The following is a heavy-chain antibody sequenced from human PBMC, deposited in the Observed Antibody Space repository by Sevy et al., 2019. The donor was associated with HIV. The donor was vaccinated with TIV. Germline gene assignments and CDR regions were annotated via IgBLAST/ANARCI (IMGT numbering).Heavy chain of an antibody. J-gene: IGHJ6*03. Sequence: GGSLRLSCAASGFTFTNYWMHWVRQAPGKGLVWVSRINSDGSITTYADSVKDRFTISRDNPKNTRYLQMNSLRAEDRAVYYCVYYDFWSGSSEYYMDVWGKGTTVTVSS. CDR2: INSDGSIT. D-gene: IGHD3-3*01. CDR1: GFTFTNYW. V-gene: IGHV3-74*01. CDR3: VYYDFWSGSSEYYMDV.